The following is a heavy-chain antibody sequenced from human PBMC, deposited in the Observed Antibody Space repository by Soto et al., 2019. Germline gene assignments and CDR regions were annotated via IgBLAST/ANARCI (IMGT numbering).Heavy chain of an antibody. CDR1: GGPFSSYT. V-gene: IGHV1-69*12. CDR2: IIPLFGTT. CDR3: VRDSIAASGFDS. Sequence: QVQLVQSGAEVKKPGSSVKVSCKVSGGPFSSYTLSWVRQAPGQGPEWMGEIIPLFGTTNYVQGFQGRLPIAADVATNTAYMELSSLRSDDTALYYCVRDSIAASGFDSWGQGTLVTVS. D-gene: IGHD6-13*01. J-gene: IGHJ4*02.